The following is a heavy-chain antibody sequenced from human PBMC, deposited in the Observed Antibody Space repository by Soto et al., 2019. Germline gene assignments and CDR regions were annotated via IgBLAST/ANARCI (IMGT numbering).Heavy chain of an antibody. J-gene: IGHJ4*02. CDR3: VREHWGFGGTWYDY. CDR2: INHDGSKT. Sequence: GGSLRLSCAASQFSFSSYWMHWVRQVPGKGPAWVSRINHDGSKTEYADSVKGRFTISRDNTNNTLYLQMNSLRVEDTAMYYCVREHWGFGGTWYDYWGQGTLVTVSS. CDR1: QFSFSSYW. D-gene: IGHD6-13*01. V-gene: IGHV3-74*01.